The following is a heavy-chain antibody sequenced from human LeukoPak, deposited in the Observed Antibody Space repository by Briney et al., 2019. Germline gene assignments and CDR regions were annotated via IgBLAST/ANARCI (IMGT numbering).Heavy chain of an antibody. D-gene: IGHD3-16*02. V-gene: IGHV1-46*01. CDR2: INPSGGTT. CDR1: GYTFTSYY. J-gene: IGHJ4*02. Sequence: GASVKVSCKASGYTFTSYYAHWVRQAPGQGLEWMGLINPSGGTTGYAQKFRGRVTMTRDTSTSTIYMELSSLRSEDTAVYYCARGGDYVWGSNRYTRLDHWGQGTLVTVSS. CDR3: ARGGDYVWGSNRYTRLDH.